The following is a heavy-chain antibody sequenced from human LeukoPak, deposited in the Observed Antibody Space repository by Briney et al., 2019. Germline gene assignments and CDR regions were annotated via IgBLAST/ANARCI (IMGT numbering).Heavy chain of an antibody. J-gene: IGHJ4*02. Sequence: GSLRLSCAASGFTFSSYWMSWVRQAPGKGLEWVANIKQDGSEKYYVDSVKGRFTISRDNAKNSLYLQLNSLRAEDTAVYYCARVGQLRHYYFDYWGQGTLVTVSS. V-gene: IGHV3-7*03. CDR3: ARVGQLRHYYFDY. CDR1: GFTFSSYW. D-gene: IGHD2-2*01. CDR2: IKQDGSEK.